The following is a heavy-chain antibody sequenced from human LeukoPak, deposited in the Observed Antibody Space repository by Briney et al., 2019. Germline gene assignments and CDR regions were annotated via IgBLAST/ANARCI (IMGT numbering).Heavy chain of an antibody. V-gene: IGHV1-18*01. D-gene: IGHD5-18*01. CDR1: GYTFTSYG. J-gene: IGHJ6*02. Sequence: ASVKVSCKASGYTFTSYGISWVRQAPGQGLEWMGWISAYNGNTNYAQKLQGRVTMTTDTSTSTAYMELRSLRSDDTAVYYCASGYLDTAMGTVWGDYYYGMDVWGQGTTVTVSS. CDR3: ASGYLDTAMGTVWGDYYYGMDV. CDR2: ISAYNGNT.